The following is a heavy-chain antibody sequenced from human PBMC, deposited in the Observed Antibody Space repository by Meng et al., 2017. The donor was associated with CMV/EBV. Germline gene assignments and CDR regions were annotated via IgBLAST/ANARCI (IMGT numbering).Heavy chain of an antibody. V-gene: IGHV4-30-4*08. CDR2: IYYSGST. D-gene: IGHD1-14*01. CDR1: GGSISSSDYY. CDR3: ARVMGPNRTPYYFDY. Sequence: QLHRQGSGPGLVNPSEPLSLTCTVSGGSISSSDYYWSWIRQPPGKGLEWIGYIYYSGSTYYNPSLKSRVTISVDTSKNQFSLKLSSVTAADTAVYYCARVMGPNRTPYYFDYWGQGTLVTVSS. J-gene: IGHJ4*02.